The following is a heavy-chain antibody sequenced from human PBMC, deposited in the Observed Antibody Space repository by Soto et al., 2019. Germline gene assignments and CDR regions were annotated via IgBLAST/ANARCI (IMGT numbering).Heavy chain of an antibody. V-gene: IGHV6-1*01. D-gene: IGHD2-15*01. CDR1: GDSVSSNSAA. CDR3: ARDRPALLLTYYGMDV. J-gene: IGHJ6*02. CDR2: TYYRSKWYN. Sequence: SQTLSLTCVISGDSVSSNSAAWNWIRQSPSRGLEWLGRTYYRSKWYNDYAVSVKSRITINPDTSTSTAYMELSSLRSEDTAVYYCARDRPALLLTYYGMDVWGQGTTVTVSS.